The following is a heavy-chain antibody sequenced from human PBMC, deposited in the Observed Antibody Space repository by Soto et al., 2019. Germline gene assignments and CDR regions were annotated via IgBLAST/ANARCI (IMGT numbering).Heavy chain of an antibody. Sequence: SVKVSCKASEGTFSSYAISWVRQAPGQRLEWMGGIIPIFGTANYAQKFQGRVTITADKSTSTAYMELSSLRSEDTAVYYCARAGTIFGVVIWTWFDPWGQGTLVTVSS. CDR3: ARAGTIFGVVIWTWFDP. D-gene: IGHD3-3*01. V-gene: IGHV1-69*06. CDR1: EGTFSSYA. CDR2: IIPIFGTA. J-gene: IGHJ5*02.